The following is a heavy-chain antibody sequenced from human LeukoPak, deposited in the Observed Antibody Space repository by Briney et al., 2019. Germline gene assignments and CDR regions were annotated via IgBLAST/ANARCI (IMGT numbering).Heavy chain of an antibody. D-gene: IGHD3-22*01. CDR1: GFTFSSYD. CDR2: IGTAGDT. Sequence: GGSLRLSCAASGFTFSSYDMHWVRQATGKGLEWVSAIGTAGDTYYPGSVRGRFTISRENAKNSLYPQMNSLRAGDTAVYYCARGNHYYDQGEFDYWGQGTLVTVSS. V-gene: IGHV3-13*01. CDR3: ARGNHYYDQGEFDY. J-gene: IGHJ4*02.